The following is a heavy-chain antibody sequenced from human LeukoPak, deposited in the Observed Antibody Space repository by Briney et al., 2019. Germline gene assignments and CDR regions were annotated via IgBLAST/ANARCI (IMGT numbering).Heavy chain of an antibody. V-gene: IGHV4-59*01. J-gene: IGHJ3*02. Sequence: PSETLSLTCTVSGGSISSYYWSWIRQPPGKGLEWIGYIYYSGSTHYNPSLKSRVTISVDTSKSQFSLKLSSVTAADTAVYYCASDSSSSGAIDIWGQGTMVTVSS. CDR2: IYYSGST. D-gene: IGHD6-6*01. CDR1: GGSISSYY. CDR3: ASDSSSSGAIDI.